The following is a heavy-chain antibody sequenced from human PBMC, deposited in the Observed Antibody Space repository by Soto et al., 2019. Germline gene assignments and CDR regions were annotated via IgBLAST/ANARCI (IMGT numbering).Heavy chain of an antibody. CDR2: ISGSGGST. D-gene: IGHD2-2*01. Sequence: GGSLRLSCAASGFTCSSYAMSWVRQAPGKGLEWVSAISGSGGSTYYADSVKGRFTISRDNSKNTLYLQMNSLRAEDTAVYYCAKRDIVVVPAALWDYYYGMAVWGQGTTVTVSS. V-gene: IGHV3-23*01. CDR1: GFTCSSYA. J-gene: IGHJ6*02. CDR3: AKRDIVVVPAALWDYYYGMAV.